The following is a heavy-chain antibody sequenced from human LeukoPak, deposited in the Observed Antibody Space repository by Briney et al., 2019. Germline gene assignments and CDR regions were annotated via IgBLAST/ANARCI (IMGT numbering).Heavy chain of an antibody. J-gene: IGHJ4*02. CDR2: ISSSGSNI. Sequence: PGGSLRLSCAASGFTFRTFEMNWVRQAPGKGLEWVSYISSSGSNIYYADSVKGRFTISRDSAKNSLYLQMNSLRVEDTAVYYCARAEMATITIDYWGQGTLVTVSS. D-gene: IGHD5-24*01. CDR1: GFTFRTFE. CDR3: ARAEMATITIDY. V-gene: IGHV3-48*03.